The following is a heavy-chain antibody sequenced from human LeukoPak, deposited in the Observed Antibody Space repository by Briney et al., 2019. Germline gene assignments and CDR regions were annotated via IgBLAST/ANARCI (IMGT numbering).Heavy chain of an antibody. CDR1: GYSFTSCW. CDR3: ARHGELWLPKTYYFDY. D-gene: IGHD5-18*01. CDR2: IDPSDSYT. Sequence: PGESLRISCKGSGYSFTSCWMSWVRQMPGKGLEWMGRIDPSDSYTNYSPSFQGHVTISADKSISTAYLQWSSLKASDTAMYYCARHGELWLPKTYYFDYWGQGTLVTVS. J-gene: IGHJ4*02. V-gene: IGHV5-10-1*01.